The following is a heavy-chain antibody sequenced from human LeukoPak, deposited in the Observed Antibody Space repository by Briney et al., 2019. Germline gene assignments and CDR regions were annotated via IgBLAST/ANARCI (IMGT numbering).Heavy chain of an antibody. D-gene: IGHD6-19*01. CDR1: GYSISSGYY. Sequence: SETLSLTCTVSGYSISSGYYWGWIRQPPGKGLEWIGSIYHSGSTYYNPSLKSRVTISVDTSKNQFSLKLSSVTAADTAVYYCARTSSSGLVGGYYFDYWGQGTLVTVSS. V-gene: IGHV4-38-2*02. J-gene: IGHJ4*02. CDR2: IYHSGST. CDR3: ARTSSSGLVGGYYFDY.